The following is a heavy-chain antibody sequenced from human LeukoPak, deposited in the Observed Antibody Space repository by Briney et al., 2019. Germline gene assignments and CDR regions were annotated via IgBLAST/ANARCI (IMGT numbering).Heavy chain of an antibody. Sequence: GGSLRLSCAASGFTFSIYAMSWVRQAPGKGREWVSAISSSGRSTYHADSVKGRFTISRDNAKNTLYLQMNSLRAEDTAVYYCAKHRDIFYYFDYWGQGTLVTVSS. D-gene: IGHD2-15*01. J-gene: IGHJ4*02. CDR2: ISSSGRST. V-gene: IGHV3-23*01. CDR1: GFTFSIYA. CDR3: AKHRDIFYYFDY.